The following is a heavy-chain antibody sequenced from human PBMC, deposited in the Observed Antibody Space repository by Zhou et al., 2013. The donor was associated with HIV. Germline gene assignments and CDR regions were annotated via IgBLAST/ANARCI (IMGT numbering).Heavy chain of an antibody. D-gene: IGHD5-12*01. CDR1: GGTFSSNG. CDR2: IIPVFGTA. J-gene: IGHJ6*02. V-gene: IGHV1-69*13. Sequence: QVQLVQSGAEVKKPGSSVKVSCKASGGTFSSNGITWVRQAPGQGLEWMGRIIPVFGTANYAQKFQGRVTITADESTSIAYMELNNLRSDDTAVYYCAASYSGYDVKYYYYYGMDVWGQGTTVTVSS. CDR3: AASYSGYDVKYYYYYGMDV.